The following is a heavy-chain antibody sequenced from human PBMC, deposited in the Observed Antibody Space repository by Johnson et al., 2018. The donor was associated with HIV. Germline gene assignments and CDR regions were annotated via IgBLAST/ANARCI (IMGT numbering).Heavy chain of an antibody. CDR2: IHSGGTT. Sequence: VQLVESGGGLVQPGGSLRLSCVASGLTVSSNYMSWVRQAPGQGLEWVSLIHSGGTTFYADSVMGRFPISRDSSKNTLYLQMNSLRVEDTAVYYCARELDGSGYHPAEAAFDIWGQGTLVTVSS. V-gene: IGHV3-66*01. CDR3: ARELDGSGYHPAEAAFDI. D-gene: IGHD3-22*01. CDR1: GLTVSSNY. J-gene: IGHJ3*02.